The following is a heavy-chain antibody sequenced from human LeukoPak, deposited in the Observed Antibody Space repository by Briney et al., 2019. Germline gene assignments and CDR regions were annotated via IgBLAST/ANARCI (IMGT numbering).Heavy chain of an antibody. J-gene: IGHJ4*02. CDR2: INPNSGGT. Sequence: GASVKVSCKASGYTFTGYYMHWVRQAPGQGLEWMGWINPNSGGTNYAQKFQGRVTMTRDTSISTAYMELSRLRSDDTAVYSCARARWHYALDYWGQGTLVSVSS. D-gene: IGHD1-7*01. CDR1: GYTFTGYY. V-gene: IGHV1-2*02. CDR3: ARARWHYALDY.